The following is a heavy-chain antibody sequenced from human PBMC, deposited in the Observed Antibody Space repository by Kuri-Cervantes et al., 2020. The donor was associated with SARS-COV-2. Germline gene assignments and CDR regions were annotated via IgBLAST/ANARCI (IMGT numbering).Heavy chain of an antibody. V-gene: IGHV3-74*01. CDR1: GFPFRSYW. Sequence: GGSLRLSCAASGFPFRSYWMHWVRQAPGKGLVWVSHINNDGSSTNYADSVKGRFTISRDNSKNTLYLQMNSLRAEDTAVYYCARDRHRYCSSTSCSAAGYYYYYGMDVWGQGTTVTVSS. J-gene: IGHJ6*02. CDR3: ARDRHRYCSSTSCSAAGYYYYYGMDV. CDR2: INNDGSST. D-gene: IGHD2-2*01.